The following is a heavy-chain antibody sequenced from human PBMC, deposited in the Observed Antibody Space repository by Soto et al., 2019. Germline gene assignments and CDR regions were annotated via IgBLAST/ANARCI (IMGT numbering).Heavy chain of an antibody. Sequence: GGSLRLSCAASGFTFSSYAMSWVRQAPGKGLEWVSAISGSGGSTYYADSVKGRFTISRDNSKNTLYLQVNSLRAEDTAVYYCAKDRRLTGDAFDIWGQGTMVTVSS. CDR1: GFTFSSYA. CDR2: ISGSGGST. V-gene: IGHV3-23*01. J-gene: IGHJ3*02. CDR3: AKDRRLTGDAFDI. D-gene: IGHD7-27*01.